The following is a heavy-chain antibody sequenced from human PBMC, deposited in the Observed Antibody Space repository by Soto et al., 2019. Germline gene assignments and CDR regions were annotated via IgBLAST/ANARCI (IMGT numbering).Heavy chain of an antibody. D-gene: IGHD6-19*01. CDR1: GYTFTSYG. Sequence: ASVKVSCKASGYTFTSYGISWLRQAPGQGLEWMGWISAYNCNTNYAQKLQGRVTMTQDTSTITAYMELRSLGSDDTAVYYCARDQGSGWYGSYYYGMDVWGQGTTVTVSS. J-gene: IGHJ6*02. CDR3: ARDQGSGWYGSYYYGMDV. V-gene: IGHV1-18*01. CDR2: ISAYNCNT.